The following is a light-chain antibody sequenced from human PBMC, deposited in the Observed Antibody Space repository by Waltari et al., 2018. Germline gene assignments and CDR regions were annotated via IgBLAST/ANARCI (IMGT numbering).Light chain of an antibody. V-gene: IGKV4-1*01. CDR2: CAS. Sequence: DIVMTQPPDSLVVSLGERATINCKSSQSVLYSSKIKNQLAWYQQKPGQPPRLLIYCASTRDSGIPDRFSGSGSGTDFTLTISRVQAEDVAVYYCQQYYSTPYTFGQGTKLEI. CDR3: QQYYSTPYT. CDR1: QSVLYSSKIKNQ. J-gene: IGKJ2*01.